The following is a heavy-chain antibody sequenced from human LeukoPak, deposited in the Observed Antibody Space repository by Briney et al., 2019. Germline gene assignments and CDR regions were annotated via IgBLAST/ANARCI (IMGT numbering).Heavy chain of an antibody. Sequence: PGRSLRLPCAASGFTFDDYAMHWVRQAPGKGLEWVSGISWNSGSIGYADSVKGRFTISRDNAKNSLYLQMNSLRAEDTALYYCAKDMANYYDSRRAFDIWGQGTMVTVSS. CDR3: AKDMANYYDSRRAFDI. D-gene: IGHD3-22*01. CDR2: ISWNSGSI. CDR1: GFTFDDYA. J-gene: IGHJ3*02. V-gene: IGHV3-9*01.